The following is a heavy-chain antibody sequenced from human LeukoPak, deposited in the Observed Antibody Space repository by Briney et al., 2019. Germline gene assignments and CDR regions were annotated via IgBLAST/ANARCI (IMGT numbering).Heavy chain of an antibody. CDR3: ARLPGMVRVAYYYYGMDV. CDR1: GGSISSGGYY. J-gene: IGHJ6*02. D-gene: IGHD3-10*01. CDR2: INHSGST. V-gene: IGHV4-39*07. Sequence: SETLSLTCTVSGGSISSGGYYWSWIRQPPGKGLEWIGEINHSGSTNYNPSLKSRVTISVDTSKNQFSLKLSSVTAADTAVYYCARLPGMVRVAYYYYGMDVRGQGTTVTVSS.